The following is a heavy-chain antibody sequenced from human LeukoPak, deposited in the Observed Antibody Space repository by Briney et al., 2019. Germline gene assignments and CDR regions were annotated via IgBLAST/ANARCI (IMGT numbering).Heavy chain of an antibody. D-gene: IGHD6-13*01. Sequence: GEFLKISCKASGYSFTDFWIGWVRQLPGKGLEWMGNIHPADSDTRYSPSFQGHVTISADKSINTAYLQWTSLNASDTAMYYCARTYTSGWCANWGQGTLVTVSS. V-gene: IGHV5-51*01. CDR3: ARTYTSGWCAN. J-gene: IGHJ4*02. CDR2: IHPADSDT. CDR1: GYSFTDFW.